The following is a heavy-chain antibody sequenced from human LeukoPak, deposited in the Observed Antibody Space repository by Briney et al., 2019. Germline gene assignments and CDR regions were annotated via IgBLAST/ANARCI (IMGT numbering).Heavy chain of an antibody. CDR3: AADTFLEWSYAAYYYYGMDV. J-gene: IGHJ6*02. V-gene: IGHV1-58*01. CDR2: IVVGSGNT. CDR1: GFTFTSSA. D-gene: IGHD3-3*02. Sequence: ASVKVSCKASGFTFTSSAVQWVRQARGQRLEWIGWIVVGSGNTNYAQKFQERVTITRDMSTSTAYMELSSLRSEDTAVYYCAADTFLEWSYAAYYYYGMDVWGQGTTVTVSS.